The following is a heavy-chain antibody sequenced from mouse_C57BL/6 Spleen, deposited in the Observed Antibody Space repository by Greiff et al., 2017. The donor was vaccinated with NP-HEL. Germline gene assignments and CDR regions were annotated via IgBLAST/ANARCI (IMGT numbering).Heavy chain of an antibody. V-gene: IGHV1-50*01. J-gene: IGHJ2*01. CDR2: IDPSDSYT. Sequence: QVQLQQPGAELVKPGASVKLSCKASGYTFTSYWMQWVNQRPGQGLEWIGEIDPSDSYTNYNQKFKGKATLTVDTSSSTAYMQLSSLTSEDSAVYYCARRSTVGYWGQGTTLTVSS. CDR3: ARRSTVGY. D-gene: IGHD1-1*01. CDR1: GYTFTSYW.